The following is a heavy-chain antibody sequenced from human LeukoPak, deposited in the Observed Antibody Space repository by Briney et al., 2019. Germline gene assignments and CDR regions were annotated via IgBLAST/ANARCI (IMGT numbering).Heavy chain of an antibody. Sequence: ASVKVSCKASGYRFTSYGISWVRHAPGQGLEWMAWISAYNGNTNYAQKFQGRVTMTTDTSTSTAYMELRSLRSDDTAVYYCARDPDCSSTRCSESPFDYWGQGTLVTVSS. V-gene: IGHV1-18*01. CDR3: ARDPDCSSTRCSESPFDY. CDR1: GYRFTSYG. J-gene: IGHJ4*02. CDR2: ISAYNGNT. D-gene: IGHD2-2*01.